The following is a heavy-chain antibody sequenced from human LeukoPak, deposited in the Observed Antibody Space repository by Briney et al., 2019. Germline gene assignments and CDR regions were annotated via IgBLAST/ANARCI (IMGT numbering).Heavy chain of an antibody. CDR1: GYTFTGYY. CDR2: INPNSGGT. Sequence: GASVKVSCKASGYTFTGYYMHWVRQAPGQGLEWMGWINPNSGGTNYAQKFQGRVTMTRDTSISTAYMELSRLRSDDTAVYYCARGDITMIVVVSYFDYWGQGTLVTVSS. J-gene: IGHJ4*02. V-gene: IGHV1-2*02. CDR3: ARGDITMIVVVSYFDY. D-gene: IGHD3-22*01.